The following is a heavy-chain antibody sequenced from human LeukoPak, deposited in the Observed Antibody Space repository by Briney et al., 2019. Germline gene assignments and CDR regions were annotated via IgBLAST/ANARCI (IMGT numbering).Heavy chain of an antibody. CDR2: IRSSGTTI. V-gene: IGHV3-48*03. Sequence: GGSLRLSCAASGFTFKNYEMHWVRQAPGKGLEWLSYIRSSGTTIYYADSVKGRFTMSRDNANNSLYLQMNSLRAEDTATYYCARGRYYGSGSYCDYWGQGTLVTVSS. D-gene: IGHD3-10*01. CDR3: ARGRYYGSGSYCDY. J-gene: IGHJ4*02. CDR1: GFTFKNYE.